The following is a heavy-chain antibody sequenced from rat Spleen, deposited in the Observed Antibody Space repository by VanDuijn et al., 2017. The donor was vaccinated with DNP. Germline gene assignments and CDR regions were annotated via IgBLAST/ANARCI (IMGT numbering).Heavy chain of an antibody. CDR3: TRGLGDY. V-gene: IGHV5-27*01. D-gene: IGHD4-3*01. CDR2: ISPSGGST. Sequence: EVQLVESGGGLVQPGRSLKLSCAASGFTFSNYDMAWVRQAPTKGLEWVASISPSGGSTYYRDSVKGRFTVSRDNAKSTLYLQMNSLRSEDTATYYCTRGLGDYWGQGVTVTVSS. CDR1: GFTFSNYD. J-gene: IGHJ2*01.